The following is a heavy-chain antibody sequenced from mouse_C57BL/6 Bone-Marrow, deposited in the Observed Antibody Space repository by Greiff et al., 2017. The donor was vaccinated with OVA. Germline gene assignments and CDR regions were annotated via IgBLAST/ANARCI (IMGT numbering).Heavy chain of an antibody. CDR3: ARSHPDFSDYEGFFDY. D-gene: IGHD2-5*01. V-gene: IGHV7-3*01. J-gene: IGHJ2*01. CDR2: IRNKANGYTT. Sequence: DVKLVESGGGLVQPGGSLSLSCAASGFTFTDYYMSWVRQPPGKALEWLGFIRNKANGYTTEYSASVKGRFTISRDNSQNILYLQMNALRAEDSATYYCARSHPDFSDYEGFFDYWGQGTTLTVSS. CDR1: GFTFTDYY.